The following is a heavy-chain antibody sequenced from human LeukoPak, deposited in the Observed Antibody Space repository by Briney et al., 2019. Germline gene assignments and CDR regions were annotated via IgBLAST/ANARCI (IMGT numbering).Heavy chain of an antibody. V-gene: IGHV4-61*01. Sequence: SETLSLTCTVSGGSVSSGSYYWSWIRQPPGKGLEWIGYIYHSGSTNYNPSLKSRVTISVDTSKNQFSLKLSSVTAADTAVYYCARGGSGSYYSDWFDPWGQGTLVTVSS. CDR2: IYHSGST. CDR3: ARGGSGSYYSDWFDP. D-gene: IGHD1-26*01. J-gene: IGHJ5*02. CDR1: GGSVSSGSYY.